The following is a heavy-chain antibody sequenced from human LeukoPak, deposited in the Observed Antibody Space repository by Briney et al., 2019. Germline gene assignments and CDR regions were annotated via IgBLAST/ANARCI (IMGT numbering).Heavy chain of an antibody. CDR1: GFTFDDYA. D-gene: IGHD1-1*01. J-gene: IGHJ6*02. CDR3: AKTKLENYYSYGMDV. V-gene: IGHV3-9*01. Sequence: GGSLRLSCAASGFTFDDYAMHWVRQAPGKGLEWVSGISWNSGSIGYADSVKGRFTISRDNAKNSLYLQMNSLRAEDTALYYCAKTKLENYYSYGMDVWGQGTTVTVSS. CDR2: ISWNSGSI.